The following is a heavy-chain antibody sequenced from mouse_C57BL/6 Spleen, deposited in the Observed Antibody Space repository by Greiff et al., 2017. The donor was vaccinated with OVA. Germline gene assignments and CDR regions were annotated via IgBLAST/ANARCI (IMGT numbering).Heavy chain of an antibody. CDR2: FHPYNDDT. Sequence: VKLQESGAELVKPGASVKMSCKASGYTFTTYPIEWMKQTHGKSLEWIGNFHPYNDDTKYNEKFKGKATLTVEKSSSTVYLELSRLTSDDSAVYYCARAVEKYYYGSIWYFDGWGTGTTVTVSS. CDR1: GYTFTTYP. D-gene: IGHD1-1*01. V-gene: IGHV1-47*01. J-gene: IGHJ1*03. CDR3: ARAVEKYYYGSIWYFDG.